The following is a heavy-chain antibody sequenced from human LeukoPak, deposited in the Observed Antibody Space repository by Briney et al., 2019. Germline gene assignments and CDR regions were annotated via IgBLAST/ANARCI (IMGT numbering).Heavy chain of an antibody. D-gene: IGHD6-19*01. Sequence: SETLSLTCTVSGGSISNYYWNWIRQPPGKGLEWIGSIYYSGSTYYNPSLKSRVTISVDTSKNQFSLKLSSVTAADTAVYYCARTPVAGTSYYYYYMDVWGKGTTVTVSS. CDR1: GGSISNYY. CDR3: ARTPVAGTSYYYYYMDV. V-gene: IGHV4-59*12. CDR2: IYYSGST. J-gene: IGHJ6*03.